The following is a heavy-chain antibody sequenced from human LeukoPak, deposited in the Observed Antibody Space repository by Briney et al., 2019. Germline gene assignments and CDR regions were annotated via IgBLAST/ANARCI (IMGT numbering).Heavy chain of an antibody. CDR3: TSWGDTTAEYFQR. CDR1: GFTFSSYA. Sequence: GRSLRLSCAASGFTFSSYAMHWVRQAPGKGLEWVAVISYDGSNKYYADSVRGRFTISRDNAQNSMYLQMNSLRVEDTAVYYCTSWGDTTAEYFQRWGQGTLDTVSS. J-gene: IGHJ1*01. CDR2: ISYDGSNK. D-gene: IGHD2-21*02. V-gene: IGHV3-30-3*01.